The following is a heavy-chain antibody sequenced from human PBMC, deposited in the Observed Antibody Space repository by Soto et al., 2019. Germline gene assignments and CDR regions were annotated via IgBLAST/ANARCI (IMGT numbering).Heavy chain of an antibody. J-gene: IGHJ5*02. CDR1: GFKFSDYY. Sequence: GGSQRLSSAASGFKFSDYYMSWSRQEPGKGLEWVSYISSSSSYTNYADSVKGRFTISRDNAKNSLYLQMNSLRAEDTAVYYCARQGTTEGIDNWFDPWGQGTLVTVSS. D-gene: IGHD4-4*01. CDR3: ARQGTTEGIDNWFDP. CDR2: ISSSSSYT. V-gene: IGHV3-11*03.